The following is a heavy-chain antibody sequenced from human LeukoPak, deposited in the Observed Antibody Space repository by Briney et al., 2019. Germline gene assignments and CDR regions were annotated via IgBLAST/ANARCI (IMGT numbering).Heavy chain of an antibody. V-gene: IGHV3-7*01. CDR3: ARDLNWETY. J-gene: IGHJ4*02. CDR1: VFTFSNYW. Sequence: GGSLRLSCVTSVFTFSNYWMAWVRQAPGKGLEWVANIKTDGSQIYYVDSVKGRFTISRDNPKNSLYLQMNGLRAEDTAVYYCARDLNWETYWGQGTLVSVSS. D-gene: IGHD7-27*01. CDR2: IKTDGSQI.